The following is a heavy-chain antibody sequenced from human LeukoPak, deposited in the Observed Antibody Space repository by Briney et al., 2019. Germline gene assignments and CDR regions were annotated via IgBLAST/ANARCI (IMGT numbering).Heavy chain of an antibody. CDR1: GGSFSGYY. Sequence: SETLSLTCAVYGGSFSGYYWSWIRQPPGKGLEWIGEINHSGSTNYNPSLKSRVTISVDTSKNQFSLKLSSVTAADTAVYYCASTLRGYSGYGRPSKTGQFDYWGQGTLVTVSS. CDR3: ASTLRGYSGYGRPSKTGQFDY. CDR2: INHSGST. J-gene: IGHJ4*02. D-gene: IGHD5-12*01. V-gene: IGHV4-34*01.